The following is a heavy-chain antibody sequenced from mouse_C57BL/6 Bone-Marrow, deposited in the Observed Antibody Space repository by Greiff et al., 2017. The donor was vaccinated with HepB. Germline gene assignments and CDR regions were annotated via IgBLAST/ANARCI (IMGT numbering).Heavy chain of an antibody. J-gene: IGHJ2*01. V-gene: IGHV1-50*01. CDR3: APYLGY. CDR1: GYTFTSYW. Sequence: QVQLKQPGAELVKPGASVKLSCKASGYTFTSYWMQWVKQRPGQGLEWIGEIDPSDSYTNYNQKFKGKATLTVDTSSGTAYMQLSSLTSEDSAVYYCAPYLGYWGQGTTLTVSS. D-gene: IGHD5-5*01. CDR2: IDPSDSYT.